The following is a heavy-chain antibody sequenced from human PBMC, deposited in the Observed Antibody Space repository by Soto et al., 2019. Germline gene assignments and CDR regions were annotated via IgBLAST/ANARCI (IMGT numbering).Heavy chain of an antibody. J-gene: IGHJ6*02. CDR2: ISDSGGST. D-gene: IGHD3-22*01. Sequence: GGSLRLSCAASGFTFSSYAMSWVRQAPGKGLEWVSAISDSGGSTYYADSGKGRFTISRDNSKNTLYLQMNSLRAEDTAVYYCTGGGYLFYYYGMDVWGQGTTVTVSS. CDR1: GFTFSSYA. CDR3: TGGGYLFYYYGMDV. V-gene: IGHV3-23*01.